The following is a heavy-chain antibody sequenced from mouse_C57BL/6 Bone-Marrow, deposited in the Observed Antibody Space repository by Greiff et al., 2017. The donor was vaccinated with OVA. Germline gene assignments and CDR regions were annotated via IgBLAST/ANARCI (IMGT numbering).Heavy chain of an antibody. J-gene: IGHJ3*01. CDR2: IYPGDGDT. D-gene: IGHD1-1*01. CDR3: ARQGTTVRDWCGY. Sequence: QVQLQQSGPELVKPGASVKISCKASGYAFSSSWMNWVKQRPGKGLEWIGRIYPGDGDTNYNGKFKGKATLTADKSSSTAYMQLSSLTSEDSAVYFCARQGTTVRDWCGYWVQGTLVSVS. CDR1: GYAFSSSW. V-gene: IGHV1-82*01.